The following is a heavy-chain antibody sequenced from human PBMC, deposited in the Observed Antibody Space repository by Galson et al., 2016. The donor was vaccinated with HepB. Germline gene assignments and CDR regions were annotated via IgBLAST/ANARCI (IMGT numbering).Heavy chain of an antibody. CDR3: ATDLRRYCTNGVCPRNALDI. Sequence: SVKVSCKASGGTFSTYAISWVRRAPGQGLEWMGGIIPVFGIVKYAQKFQARVTITADESTSTAYMELSSLRSEDTAVYYCATDLRRYCTNGVCPRNALDIWGQGTRVTVSS. V-gene: IGHV1-69*13. D-gene: IGHD2-8*01. J-gene: IGHJ3*02. CDR1: GGTFSTYA. CDR2: IIPVFGIV.